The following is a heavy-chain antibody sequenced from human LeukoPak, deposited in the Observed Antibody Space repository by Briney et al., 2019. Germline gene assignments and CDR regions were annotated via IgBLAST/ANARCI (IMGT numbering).Heavy chain of an antibody. D-gene: IGHD3-22*01. J-gene: IGHJ4*02. V-gene: IGHV4-39*01. CDR1: GGSISNYY. CDR3: ARRVDSGYSKDYFDY. Sequence: SETLSLTCTVSGGSISNYYWGWIRQPPGEGLEWIGSIYYSGSTYYNPSLKSRVTISVDTSKNQFSLKLSSVTAADTAVYYCARRVDSGYSKDYFDYWGQGTLVTVSS. CDR2: IYYSGST.